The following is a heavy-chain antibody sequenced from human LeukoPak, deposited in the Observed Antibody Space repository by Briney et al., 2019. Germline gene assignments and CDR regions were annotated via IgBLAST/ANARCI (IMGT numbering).Heavy chain of an antibody. D-gene: IGHD3-3*01. CDR3: ARGNFWSGYPYFDY. V-gene: IGHV4-30-4*01. Sequence: PSQNLSLTCTVSGGSISSGDYYWSWIRQPPGKGLEWIGYIYYSGSTYYNPSLKSRVTISVDTSKNQFSLKLSSVTAADTAVYYCARGNFWSGYPYFDYWGQGTLVTVSS. CDR1: GGSISSGDYY. J-gene: IGHJ4*02. CDR2: IYYSGST.